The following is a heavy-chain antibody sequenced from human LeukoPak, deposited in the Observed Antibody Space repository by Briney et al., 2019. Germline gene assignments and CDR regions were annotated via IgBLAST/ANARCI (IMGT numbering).Heavy chain of an antibody. V-gene: IGHV4-59*01. J-gene: IGHJ5*02. Sequence: SETLSLTCTVSGGSISSYYWSWIRQPPGKGLEWIGYIYYSGSTNYNPSLKSRVTISVDTSKNQFSLKLSSVTAADTAVYYCARLTMVHWFDPWGQGTLVTVSS. CDR1: GGSISSYY. D-gene: IGHD3-10*01. CDR3: ARLTMVHWFDP. CDR2: IYYSGST.